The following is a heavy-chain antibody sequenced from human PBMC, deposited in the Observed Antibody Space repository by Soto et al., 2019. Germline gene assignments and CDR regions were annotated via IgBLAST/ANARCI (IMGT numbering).Heavy chain of an antibody. Sequence: QVQLVQSGAEVKKPGASVKVSCKASGNTFTSYAMHWVRQAPGQSLEWMGWINAGNGNTKYSQKFQGRVTITRDTSASTAYMELSSLRSEDTAVYYCARGDYYDIHDYWGQGTLVTVSS. CDR3: ARGDYYDIHDY. V-gene: IGHV1-3*01. D-gene: IGHD3-22*01. CDR1: GNTFTSYA. CDR2: INAGNGNT. J-gene: IGHJ4*02.